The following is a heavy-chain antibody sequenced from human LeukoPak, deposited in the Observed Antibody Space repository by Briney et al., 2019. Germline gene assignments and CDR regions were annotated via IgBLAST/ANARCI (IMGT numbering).Heavy chain of an antibody. CDR3: ATSIFGVVGGV. Sequence: PGGSLRLSCAASGFTFSSYDMHWVRQATGKGPEWVSAIDTAGDTYYPGSVKGRFTISRENAKNSLYLQMNSLRAGDMAVYYCATSIFGVVGGVWGQGTTVTVSS. V-gene: IGHV3-13*01. CDR2: IDTAGDT. CDR1: GFTFSSYD. D-gene: IGHD3-3*01. J-gene: IGHJ6*02.